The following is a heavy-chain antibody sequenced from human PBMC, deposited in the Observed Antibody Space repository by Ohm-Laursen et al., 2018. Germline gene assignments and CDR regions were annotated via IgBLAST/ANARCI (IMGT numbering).Heavy chain of an antibody. CDR2: ISAYNGNT. Sequence: GSSVKVSCKASGYTFTSYGISWVRQAPGQGLEWMGWISAYNGNTNYAQKLQDRATMTTDTSTSTAYMELRSLRSDDTAVYYCARDTRTTTVAGGPDYWGQGTLVTVSS. D-gene: IGHD6-19*01. CDR3: ARDTRTTTVAGGPDY. CDR1: GYTFTSYG. V-gene: IGHV1-18*01. J-gene: IGHJ4*02.